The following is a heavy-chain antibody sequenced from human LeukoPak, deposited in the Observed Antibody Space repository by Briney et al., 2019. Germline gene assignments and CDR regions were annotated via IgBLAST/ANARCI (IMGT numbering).Heavy chain of an antibody. CDR1: GYSISSGFY. Sequence: PSETLSLTCTVSGYSISSGFYCGWVRQPPGKGLEWIGSIYHSVSTYYNPSLKSRVTIPLDTSKNQFSLKLNSVTAADTAVYYCAGSTSQNYYYMDVWGKGAMVTVSS. V-gene: IGHV4-38-2*02. CDR3: AGSTSQNYYYMDV. D-gene: IGHD2-2*01. J-gene: IGHJ6*03. CDR2: IYHSVST.